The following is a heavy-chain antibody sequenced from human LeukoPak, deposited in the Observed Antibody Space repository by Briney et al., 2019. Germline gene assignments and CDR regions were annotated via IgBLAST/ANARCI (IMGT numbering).Heavy chain of an antibody. CDR2: ITKKTDGGTT. J-gene: IGHJ4*02. V-gene: IGHV3-15*01. Sequence: GGSLRLSCAASGFTFSNAWMSWVRQAPGKGLEWVGRITKKTDGGTTEYAAPVKGRFTISRDDSKDTLYLQMNSLKTEDTAVYYCTRGPRPFDYWGQGTLVTVPS. CDR3: TRGPRPFDY. CDR1: GFTFSNAW.